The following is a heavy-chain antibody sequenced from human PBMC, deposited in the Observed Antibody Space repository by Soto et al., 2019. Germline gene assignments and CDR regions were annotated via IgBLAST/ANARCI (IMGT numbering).Heavy chain of an antibody. CDR2: IIPIFGTA. D-gene: IGHD6-13*01. J-gene: IGHJ4*02. CDR1: GGTFSSYA. V-gene: IGHV1-69*01. CDR3: ARAIHGPRRQQLANFHY. Sequence: QVQLVQSGAEVKKPGSSVKVSCKASGGTFSSYAISWVRQAPGQGLEWMGGIIPIFGTANYAQKFQGRVTITADESTSTAYMELSSLRSEDTAVYYCARAIHGPRRQQLANFHYWGQGTLITVSS.